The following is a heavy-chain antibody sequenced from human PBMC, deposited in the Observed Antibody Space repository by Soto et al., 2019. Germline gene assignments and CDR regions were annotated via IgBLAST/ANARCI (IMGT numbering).Heavy chain of an antibody. CDR1: GFSFSYYG. Sequence: QVQLVESGGGVVQPGRSLRLSCAASGFSFSYYGMHWVRQAPGKGLEWVAVIWYDGSNRHYADSVKVRLTISRDNSKNTLYLQMSSLRAEDAAVYYCARDRYQDSIGYYGSASDAFDIWGQGTMVTVSS. CDR3: ARDRYQDSIGYYGSASDAFDI. D-gene: IGHD3-22*01. CDR2: IWYDGSNR. V-gene: IGHV3-33*01. J-gene: IGHJ3*02.